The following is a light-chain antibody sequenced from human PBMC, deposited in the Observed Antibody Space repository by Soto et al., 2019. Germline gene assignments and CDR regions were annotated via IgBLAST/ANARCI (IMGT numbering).Light chain of an antibody. CDR2: GAS. CDR3: QQYNDWPPGT. V-gene: IGKV3D-15*01. J-gene: IGKJ1*01. CDR1: QSVGSD. Sequence: EIVMTQSPGILSVSPGERATLSCRASQSVGSDLAWYQQKAGQGPRLLIYGASTRATGIPATFSGSGSGTEFTLTISSLQSEDFAVYYCQQYNDWPPGTFGQGTTVDIK.